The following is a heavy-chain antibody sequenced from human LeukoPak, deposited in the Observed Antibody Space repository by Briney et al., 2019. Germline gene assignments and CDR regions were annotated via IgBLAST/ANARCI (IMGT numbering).Heavy chain of an antibody. J-gene: IGHJ3*01. CDR2: ISYDGSNK. CDR1: GFTFSSYG. Sequence: GGSLRLSCAASGFTFSSYGMHWVRQAPGKGLEWVAVISYDGSNKYYADSVKGRFTISRDNSKNTLYLQMNSLRAEDTAVYYCAKGRQTGYSNWGQGTMVTVSS. V-gene: IGHV3-30*18. D-gene: IGHD6-13*01. CDR3: AKGRQTGYSN.